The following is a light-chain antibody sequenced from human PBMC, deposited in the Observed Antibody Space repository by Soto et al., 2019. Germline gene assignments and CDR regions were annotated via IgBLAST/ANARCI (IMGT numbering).Light chain of an antibody. CDR2: EVS. CDR1: SSDVGGYNY. CDR3: QSYDSTLSARYV. Sequence: QSVLTQAASVSGSPGQSITISCTGTSSDVGGYNYVSWYQQYPGKAPKLMISEVSNRPSGVSHRFSGSKSGTSASLAITGLQAEDEGDYYCQSYDSTLSARYVFGTGTKVTVL. V-gene: IGLV2-14*01. J-gene: IGLJ1*01.